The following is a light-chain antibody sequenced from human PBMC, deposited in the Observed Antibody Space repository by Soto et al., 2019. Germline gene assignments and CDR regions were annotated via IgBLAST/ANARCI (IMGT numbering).Light chain of an antibody. CDR2: DAS. V-gene: IGKV3-11*01. Sequence: EIVLTQSPATLSLSPGERATLSCRASQSVSSYLALYQHQPGKAPKLLIYDASTLESGVPSRFSGTGSGTEFTFSITSLQPEDFGTYYCQQCYMGWTFGQGTKVDIK. J-gene: IGKJ1*01. CDR1: QSVSSY. CDR3: QQCYMGWT.